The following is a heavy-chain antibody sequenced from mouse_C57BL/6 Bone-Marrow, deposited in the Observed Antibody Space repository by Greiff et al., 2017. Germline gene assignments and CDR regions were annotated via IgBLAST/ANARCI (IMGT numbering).Heavy chain of an antibody. CDR1: GYAFSSSW. J-gene: IGHJ2*01. CDR3: ATAQVDFDY. Sequence: QVQLQQSGPELVKPGASVKISCKASGYAFSSSWMNWVKQRPGKGLEWIGRIYPGDGDTNYNGKFKGKATLTADKSYSTAYMQLRSLTSEDSAVYFCATAQVDFDYWGQGTTLTVSS. V-gene: IGHV1-82*01. D-gene: IGHD3-2*02. CDR2: IYPGDGDT.